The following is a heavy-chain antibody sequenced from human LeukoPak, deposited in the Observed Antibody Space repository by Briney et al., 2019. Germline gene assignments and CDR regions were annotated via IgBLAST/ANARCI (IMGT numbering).Heavy chain of an antibody. Sequence: SETLSLTCTVSGYSIGSGYYWGWIRQPPGKGLEWIGSIYHSGSTYYNPSLKSRVTISVDTSKNQFSLKLSSVTAADTAVYYCARVGQWEPFDYWGQGTLVTVSS. CDR3: ARVGQWEPFDY. CDR1: GYSIGSGYY. CDR2: IYHSGST. V-gene: IGHV4-38-2*02. D-gene: IGHD1-26*01. J-gene: IGHJ4*02.